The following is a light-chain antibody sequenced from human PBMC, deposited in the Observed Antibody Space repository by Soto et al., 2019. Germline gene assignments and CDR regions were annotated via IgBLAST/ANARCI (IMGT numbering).Light chain of an antibody. CDR2: AAS. V-gene: IGKV1-5*01. CDR3: QQYNSYSPT. CDR1: QSIRSW. J-gene: IGKJ1*01. Sequence: DIQMTQSPSTLPASVGDRVTVTCRASQSIRSWLAWYQEKPGKAPKLLIYAASSLQSGVPSRFSGSGSETEFTLTISGLQPGDSATYYCQQYNSYSPTFGQGTKVDIK.